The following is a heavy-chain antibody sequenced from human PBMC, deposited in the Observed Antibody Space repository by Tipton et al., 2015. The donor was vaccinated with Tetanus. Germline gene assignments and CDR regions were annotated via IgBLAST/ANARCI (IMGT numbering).Heavy chain of an antibody. CDR1: GASFSDYY. V-gene: IGHV4-34*01. D-gene: IGHD1-1*01. CDR3: ARANNEFPKKGPFDS. CDR2: INHSGNT. Sequence: TLSLTCAVYGASFSDYYWSWIRQAPGKGLEWIGEINHSGNTNYNPSLKSRITISQDTSKNQFSLRLASVTAADTAVYYCARANNEFPKKGPFDSWGQGALVIVSS. J-gene: IGHJ4*02.